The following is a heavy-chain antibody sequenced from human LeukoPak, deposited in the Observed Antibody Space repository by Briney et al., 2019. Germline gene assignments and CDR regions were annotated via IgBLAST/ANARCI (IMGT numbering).Heavy chain of an antibody. CDR3: ARAIYYHYYYMDV. Sequence: SETLSLTCTVSGGSISNYYWSWIRQPPGKGLEWIGYIYYNESTKYNPSLKSRVTISVDTSKNQFSLKLSSVTAADTAVYCCARAIYYHYYYMDVWGKGTTVTVSS. CDR1: GGSISNYY. J-gene: IGHJ6*03. V-gene: IGHV4-59*01. CDR2: IYYNEST.